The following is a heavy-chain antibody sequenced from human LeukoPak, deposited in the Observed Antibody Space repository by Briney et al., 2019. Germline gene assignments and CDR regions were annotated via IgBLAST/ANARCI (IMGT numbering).Heavy chain of an antibody. CDR3: ARSGYSFGNASDM. D-gene: IGHD5-18*01. V-gene: IGHV4-38-2*01. Sequence: SETLSLTCAVSGYSISSGYYWGWIRQSPGKGLEWIGTIYHSGSTYYNPSLKSRVTVSIDTSKNQFSLKLNSVTAAETAVYYCARSGYSFGNASDMWGQGTVVTVSS. J-gene: IGHJ3*02. CDR1: GYSISSGYY. CDR2: IYHSGST.